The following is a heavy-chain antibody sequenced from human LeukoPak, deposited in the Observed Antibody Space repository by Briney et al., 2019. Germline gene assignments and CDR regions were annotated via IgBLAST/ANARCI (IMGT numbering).Heavy chain of an antibody. D-gene: IGHD3-22*01. V-gene: IGHV3-30-3*01. CDR1: GFIFSNYW. CDR3: ARDSHYYDPGGYYSRGEYYHHGMDA. J-gene: IGHJ6*02. CDR2: VSYDGSNK. Sequence: PGGSLRLSCATSGFIFSNYWMSWVRQAPGKGLEWVAVVSYDGSNKYYADSVQGRFTISRDNSRNTLHLQMNSLRAEDTAVYYCARDSHYYDPGGYYSRGEYYHHGMDAWGQGTTVTASS.